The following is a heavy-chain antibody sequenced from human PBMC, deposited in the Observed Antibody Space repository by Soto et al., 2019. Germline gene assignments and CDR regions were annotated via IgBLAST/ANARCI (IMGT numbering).Heavy chain of an antibody. D-gene: IGHD6-13*01. J-gene: IGHJ4*02. CDR1: GFTFSSYW. CDR3: ARWGIAAGDY. Sequence: GGSLRLSCAASGFTFSSYWMSWVRQAPGKGLEWVSYISSSSSNIYYADSVKGRFTISRDNAKNSLYLQMNSLRAEDTAVYYCARWGIAAGDYWGQGTLVTVSS. V-gene: IGHV3-48*01. CDR2: ISSSSSNI.